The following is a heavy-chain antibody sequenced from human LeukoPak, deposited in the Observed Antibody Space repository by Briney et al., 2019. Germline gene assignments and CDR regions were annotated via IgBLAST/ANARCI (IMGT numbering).Heavy chain of an antibody. CDR1: GFTFGDYA. D-gene: IGHD2-15*01. CDR3: TRGPIRIGDPYFGY. Sequence: PGGSLRLSCTASGFTFGDYAMSWVREAPGEGLEWLGFIRSKAYGGTTEYAASVKGRFTISTDDSKSIAYLQMNSLKTEDTAVYYCTRGPIRIGDPYFGYWGQGTLVTVSS. V-gene: IGHV3-49*04. J-gene: IGHJ4*02. CDR2: IRSKAYGGTT.